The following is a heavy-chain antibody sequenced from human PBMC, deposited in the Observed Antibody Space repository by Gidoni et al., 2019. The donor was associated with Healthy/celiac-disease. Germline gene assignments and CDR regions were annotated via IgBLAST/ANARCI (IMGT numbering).Heavy chain of an antibody. CDR3: AKDMGAGGGYIYGDAFDI. D-gene: IGHD5-18*01. CDR2: ISWNCGSI. J-gene: IGHJ3*02. CDR1: GFTFANSA. Sequence: EVQLVESGGGLVQPGRSLTLSSAASGFTFANSAMHWLRHAPGKGLEWVSGISWNCGSIGYADSVKGRFTISIDNAKNSLYLQMTSLRAEDTALYYGAKDMGAGGGYIYGDAFDIWGQGTMVTVSS. V-gene: IGHV3-9*01.